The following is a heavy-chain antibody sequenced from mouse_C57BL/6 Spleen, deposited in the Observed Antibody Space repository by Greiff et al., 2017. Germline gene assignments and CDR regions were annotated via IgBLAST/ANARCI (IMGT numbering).Heavy chain of an antibody. J-gene: IGHJ1*03. CDR1: GYSITSGYY. Sequence: EVKLMESGPGLVKPSQSLSLTCSVTGYSITSGYYWNWIRQFPGNKLEWMGYISYDGSNNYNPSLKNRISLTRDTSKNQFFLKLNSVTTEDTATYYCARASSYWYFDVWGTGTTVTVSS. CDR3: ARASSYWYFDV. D-gene: IGHD1-1*01. CDR2: ISYDGSN. V-gene: IGHV3-6*01.